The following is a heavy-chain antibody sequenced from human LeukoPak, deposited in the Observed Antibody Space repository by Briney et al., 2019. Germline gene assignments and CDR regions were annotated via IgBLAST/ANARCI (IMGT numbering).Heavy chain of an antibody. CDR3: TKDSWDRWQDH. CDR1: GFTFSTYA. CDR2: INESGGDT. Sequence: GGSLRLSCAASGFTFSTYAMSWVRQAPGKGLEWVSGINESGGDTYYADSVKGRFTISRDNPKNTLYLQMKSLRAEDTAIYYCTKDSWDRWQDHWGQGTLVTVSS. D-gene: IGHD1-26*01. V-gene: IGHV3-23*01. J-gene: IGHJ4*02.